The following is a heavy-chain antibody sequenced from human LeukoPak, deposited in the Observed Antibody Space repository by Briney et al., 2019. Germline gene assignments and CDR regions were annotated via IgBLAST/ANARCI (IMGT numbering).Heavy chain of an antibody. CDR3: ASPDISTGYYSFDY. V-gene: IGHV1-2*02. CDR1: GYTFTGYY. D-gene: IGHD3-9*01. Sequence: GASVKVSCKASGYTFTGYYMHWVRQAPGQGLEWMGWINPNSGGTNYAQKFQGRVTMTRDTSISTAYMELSRLRSDDTAVYYCASPDISTGYYSFDYWGQGTLVTVSS. CDR2: INPNSGGT. J-gene: IGHJ4*02.